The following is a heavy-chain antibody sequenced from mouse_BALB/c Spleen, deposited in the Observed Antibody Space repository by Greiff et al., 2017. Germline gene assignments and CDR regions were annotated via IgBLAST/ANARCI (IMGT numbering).Heavy chain of an antibody. D-gene: IGHD1-2*01. Sequence: VQLQQSGPELVKPGASVKMSCTASGYTFTSYYIHWVKQRPGQGLEWIGWIYPGDGSTKYNEKFKGKTTLTADKSSSTAYMLLSSLTSEDSAIYFCAPLTTARYFDYWGQGTTLTVSS. CDR1: GYTFTSYY. CDR2: IYPGDGST. J-gene: IGHJ2*01. V-gene: IGHV1S56*01. CDR3: APLTTARYFDY.